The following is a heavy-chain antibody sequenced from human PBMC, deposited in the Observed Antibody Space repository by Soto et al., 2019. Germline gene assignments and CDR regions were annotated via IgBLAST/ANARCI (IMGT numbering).Heavy chain of an antibody. V-gene: IGHV3-30*04. CDR3: ARDGADEMWQRRYFCDF. CDR1: GFTFNSFA. CDR2: ISYDGSSK. D-gene: IGHD2-21*01. J-gene: IGHJ4*02. Sequence: QVHLVESGGGVVQPGRSLRLSCAASGFTFNSFAMHWVRQAPGKGLEWVALISYDGSSKYYADSVKGRFTISRDNSKNTLHLQMNSLRPEDTAVYYCARDGADEMWQRRYFCDFWGLGTLVTVSS.